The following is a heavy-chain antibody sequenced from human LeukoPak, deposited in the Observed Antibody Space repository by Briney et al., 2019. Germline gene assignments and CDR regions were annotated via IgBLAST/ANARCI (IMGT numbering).Heavy chain of an antibody. V-gene: IGHV1-18*01. J-gene: IGHJ4*02. D-gene: IGHD4-23*01. CDR1: GYTFTRYG. CDR3: ARDGNDY. CDR2: ISAYNGNT. Sequence: ASVRVSCKASGYTFTRYGITWVRQAPGQGLEWMGWISAYNGNTKNAQKVQGRVTMTADTSTSTAYMELRSLRSDDTAVYYCARDGNDYWGQGTLVTVSS.